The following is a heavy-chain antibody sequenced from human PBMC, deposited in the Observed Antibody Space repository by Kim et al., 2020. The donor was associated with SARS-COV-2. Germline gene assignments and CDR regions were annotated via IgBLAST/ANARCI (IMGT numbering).Heavy chain of an antibody. CDR1: GGSFSGYY. CDR3: ARGSSAMVTR. V-gene: IGHV4-34*01. CDR2: INHSGST. J-gene: IGHJ4*02. Sequence: SETLSLTCAVYGGSFSGYYWSWIRQPPGKGLEWIGEINHSGSTNYNPSLKSRVTISVDTSKNQFSLKLSSVTAADTAVYYCARGSSAMVTRWGQGTLVTVSS. D-gene: IGHD5-18*01.